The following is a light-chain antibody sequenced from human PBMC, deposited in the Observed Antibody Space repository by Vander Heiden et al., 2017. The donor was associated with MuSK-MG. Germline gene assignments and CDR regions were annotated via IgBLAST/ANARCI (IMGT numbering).Light chain of an antibody. CDR2: QDS. CDR3: QAWDSSTASDV. Sequence: SYELTQPPSVSVSPGQTASITCSGDKLGDKYACWYQQKPGQSPVLVIYQDSKRPSGIPERFSGSNSGNTATLTISGTQAMDEADDYCQAWDSSTASDVFGTGTKVTV. J-gene: IGLJ1*01. CDR1: KLGDKY. V-gene: IGLV3-1*01.